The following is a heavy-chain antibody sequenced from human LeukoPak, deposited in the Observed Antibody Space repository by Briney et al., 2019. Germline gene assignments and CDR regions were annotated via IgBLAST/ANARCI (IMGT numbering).Heavy chain of an antibody. J-gene: IGHJ4*02. Sequence: GGSLRLSYAASGFTFSIYSMNWVRQAPGKGLEWVSSISSSSSNIYYADSVKGRFTISRDNAKNSLYLQMNSLRAEDTGVYHCARDSYYYDSSGPQGWGQGTLVTVSS. D-gene: IGHD3-22*01. CDR1: GFTFSIYS. V-gene: IGHV3-21*01. CDR2: ISSSSSNI. CDR3: ARDSYYYDSSGPQG.